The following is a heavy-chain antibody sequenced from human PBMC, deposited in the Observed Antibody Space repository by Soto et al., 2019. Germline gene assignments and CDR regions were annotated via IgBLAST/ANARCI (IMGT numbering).Heavy chain of an antibody. CDR2: IDPSDSQT. V-gene: IGHV5-10-1*01. Sequence: GESLKISCRGSGYSFAGYWITWVRQKPGKGLEWMGRIDPSDSQTYYSPSFRGHVTISATKSITTVFLQWSSLRASDTAMYYCARQIYDSDTGPNFQYYFDSWGQGTPVTVSS. J-gene: IGHJ4*02. CDR1: GYSFAGYW. D-gene: IGHD3-22*01. CDR3: ARQIYDSDTGPNFQYYFDS.